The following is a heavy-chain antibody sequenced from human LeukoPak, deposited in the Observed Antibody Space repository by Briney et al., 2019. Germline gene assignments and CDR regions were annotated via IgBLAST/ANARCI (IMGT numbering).Heavy chain of an antibody. J-gene: IGHJ5*02. CDR2: MNPNSGNT. CDR3: ARGPTDNWNVDNWFDP. Sequence: ASVKVSCKASGYTFTSYDINWVRHATGQGLEWMGWMNPNSGNTGYAQKFQGRVTMTRNTSISTAYMELSSLRSEDTAVYYCARGPTDNWNVDNWFDPWGQGTLVTVSS. V-gene: IGHV1-8*01. CDR1: GYTFTSYD. D-gene: IGHD1-1*01.